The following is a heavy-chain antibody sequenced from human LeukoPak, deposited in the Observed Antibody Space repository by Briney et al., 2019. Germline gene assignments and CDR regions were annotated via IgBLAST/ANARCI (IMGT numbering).Heavy chain of an antibody. CDR3: ARGYDSSGYTFDY. V-gene: IGHV4-59*01. J-gene: IGHJ4*02. CDR2: IDYTGST. CDR1: GGSISTNY. D-gene: IGHD3-22*01. Sequence: PSETLSLTCTVSGGSISTNYWSWIRQPPGKGLEWIGYIDYTGSTNYNPSLKSRVTISVDTSKNQFSLKLSSVTAADTAVYYCARGYDSSGYTFDYWGQGTLVTVSS.